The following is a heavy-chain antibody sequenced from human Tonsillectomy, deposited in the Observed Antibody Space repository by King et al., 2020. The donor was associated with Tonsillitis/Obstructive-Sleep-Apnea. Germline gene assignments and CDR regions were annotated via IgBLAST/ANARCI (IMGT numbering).Heavy chain of an antibody. D-gene: IGHD3-9*01. CDR1: GFTFSSYA. CDR3: ARGDYYDILTGYSPYYYYYMDV. V-gene: IGHV3-30*01. Sequence: VQLVESGGGVVQPGRSLRLSCAASGFTFSSYAIHWVLQAPGKGLEWGAVISYDGRNKYYADSVKGRFTISRDNSKNTLYLQMNSLRAEDTAVYYCARGDYYDILTGYSPYYYYYMDVWGKGTTVTVSS. J-gene: IGHJ6*03. CDR2: ISYDGRNK.